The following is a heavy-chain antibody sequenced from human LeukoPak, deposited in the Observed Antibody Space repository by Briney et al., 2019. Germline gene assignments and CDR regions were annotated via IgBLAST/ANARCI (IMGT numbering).Heavy chain of an antibody. CDR2: ISSNGIYI. Sequence: GGSLRLSCAASGFTFSNYSMNWVRQAPGKGLEWVSSISSNGIYIYYADSVKGRFTISRDNDKNSLYLQMNSLRAEDTAVYYCARGWSSSWFEALSSYYYFDYWGQGTLVTVSS. CDR3: ARGWSSSWFEALSSYYYFDY. D-gene: IGHD6-13*01. J-gene: IGHJ4*02. V-gene: IGHV3-21*01. CDR1: GFTFSNYS.